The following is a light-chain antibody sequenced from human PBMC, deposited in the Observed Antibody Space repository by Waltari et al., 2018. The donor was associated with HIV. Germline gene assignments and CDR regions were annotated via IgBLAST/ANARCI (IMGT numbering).Light chain of an antibody. CDR1: SSNIGNNY. CDR3: GTWDSSLSAV. CDR2: DNN. Sequence: QSVLTQPPSVSAAPGQRVTISCSGSSSNIGNNYVSWYQHLPGAAPKILIYDNNNRPSGIPDRFSGSKSGTSATLVITGLQTGDEADYYCGTWDSSLSAVFGGGTKLTVL. V-gene: IGLV1-51*01. J-gene: IGLJ3*02.